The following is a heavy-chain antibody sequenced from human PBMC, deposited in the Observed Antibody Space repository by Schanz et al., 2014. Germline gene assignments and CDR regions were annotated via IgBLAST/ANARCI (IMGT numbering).Heavy chain of an antibody. Sequence: QVQLVDSGGGLVKPGGSLRLSCTASGFPFSDYFMAWIRQPPGRGLEWVSVIGVDGTTTYYADSVKGRFTISRDNAKNSLFLQMNSLRPEDTAVYYCARGRVLESWGQGTLVTVSS. CDR2: IGVDGTTT. CDR1: GFPFSDYF. CDR3: ARGRVLES. J-gene: IGHJ5*02. V-gene: IGHV3-11*04. D-gene: IGHD1-1*01.